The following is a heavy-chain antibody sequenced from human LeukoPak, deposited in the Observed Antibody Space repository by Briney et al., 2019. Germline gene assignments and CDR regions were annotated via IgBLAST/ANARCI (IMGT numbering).Heavy chain of an antibody. CDR2: ISYDGSNK. V-gene: IGHV3-30*18. CDR3: AKVECSGGSCYADY. CDR1: GFTFSSYW. D-gene: IGHD2-15*01. Sequence: GGSLRLSCAASGFTFSSYWMSWVRQAPGKGLEWVAVISYDGSNKYYADSVKGRFTISRDNSKNTLYLQMNSLRAEDTAVYYCAKVECSGGSCYADYWGQGTLVTVSS. J-gene: IGHJ4*02.